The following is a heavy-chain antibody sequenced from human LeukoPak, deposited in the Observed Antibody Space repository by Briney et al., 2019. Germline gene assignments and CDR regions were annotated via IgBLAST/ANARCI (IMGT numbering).Heavy chain of an antibody. CDR1: GGTFSSYA. J-gene: IGHJ4*02. Sequence: GASVKVSCKASGGTFSSYAISWVRQAPGQGLEWMGGIIPIFGTANYAQKFQGRVTITTDESTSTAYMELGSLRSEDTAVYYCARSNPYSSSSGEGYYFDYWGQGTLVTVSS. CDR2: IIPIFGTA. CDR3: ARSNPYSSSSGEGYYFDY. D-gene: IGHD6-6*01. V-gene: IGHV1-69*05.